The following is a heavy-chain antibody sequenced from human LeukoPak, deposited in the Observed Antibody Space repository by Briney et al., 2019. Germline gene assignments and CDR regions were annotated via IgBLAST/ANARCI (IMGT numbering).Heavy chain of an antibody. CDR3: AGSYYDFWSGYSRFDY. CDR2: ISSSGSTI. V-gene: IGHV3-48*03. CDR1: GFTFSSYE. J-gene: IGHJ4*02. D-gene: IGHD3-3*01. Sequence: AGSLRLSCAASGFTFSSYEMNWVRQAPGKGLEWVSYISSSGSTICYADSVKGRFTISRDNAKNSLYLQMNSLRAEDTAVYYCAGSYYDFWSGYSRFDYWGQGTLVTVSS.